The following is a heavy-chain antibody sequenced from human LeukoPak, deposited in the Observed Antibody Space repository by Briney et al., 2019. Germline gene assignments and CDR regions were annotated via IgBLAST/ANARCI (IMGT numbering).Heavy chain of an antibody. CDR2: IYYSGST. CDR3: ARGRSRSSSSVRGYYYMDV. D-gene: IGHD6-6*01. J-gene: IGHJ6*03. V-gene: IGHV4-59*12. Sequence: SETLSLTCTVSGGSIGTYYWSWIRQPPGKGLEWIGYIYYSGSTNYNPSLKSRVTISVDTSKNQFSLKLSSVTAADTAVYYCARGRSRSSSSVRGYYYMDVWGKGTTVTVSS. CDR1: GGSIGTYY.